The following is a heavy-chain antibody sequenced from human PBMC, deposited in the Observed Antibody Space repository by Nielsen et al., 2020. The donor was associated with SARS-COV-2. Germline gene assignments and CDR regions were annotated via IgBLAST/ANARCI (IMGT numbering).Heavy chain of an antibody. CDR2: IWYDGTNK. J-gene: IGHJ4*02. V-gene: IGHV3-33*01. CDR1: GFTFSTFG. CDR3: ATRVTIFGVVYYFDY. Sequence: GGSLRLSCAASGFTFSTFGMHWVRQAPGKGLEWVALIWYDGTNKYYADSVKGRFTISRDNSKNTVYLQMNSLRAEDTAVYYCATRVTIFGVVYYFDYWGQGTLVTVSS. D-gene: IGHD3-3*01.